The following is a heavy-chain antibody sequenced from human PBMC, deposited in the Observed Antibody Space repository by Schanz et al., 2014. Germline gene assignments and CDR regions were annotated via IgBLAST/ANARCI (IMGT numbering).Heavy chain of an antibody. J-gene: IGHJ3*01. CDR3: ARDYEIDLSSPRHDAFDV. Sequence: QVQLVESGGGVVQPGRSLRLSCAASGFTFSSYGMHWVRQSPGKGLEWVALISYDGSNKYYADSVKGRFTISRDSSKNSLYRQRNSVRAEDTAVYYGARDYEIDLSSPRHDAFDVWGQGTVVTVSS. D-gene: IGHD3-16*01. CDR1: GFTFSSYG. CDR2: ISYDGSNK. V-gene: IGHV3-30*03.